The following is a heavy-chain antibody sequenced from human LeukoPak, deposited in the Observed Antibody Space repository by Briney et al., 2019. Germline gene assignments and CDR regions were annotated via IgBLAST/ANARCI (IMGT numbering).Heavy chain of an antibody. V-gene: IGHV1-2*02. CDR2: INPNSGDT. CDR3: ARHDHCSSTSCYVVNLTITSDWFDP. J-gene: IGHJ5*02. CDR1: GYIFTGYY. Sequence: ASVKVSCKASGYIFTGYYMHWVRQAPGQGLEWMGWINPNSGDTNYAQKFQGRVTMTRDTSISTAYMELRSLRSDDTAVYYCARHDHCSSTSCYVVNLTITSDWFDPWGQGTLVTVSS. D-gene: IGHD2-2*01.